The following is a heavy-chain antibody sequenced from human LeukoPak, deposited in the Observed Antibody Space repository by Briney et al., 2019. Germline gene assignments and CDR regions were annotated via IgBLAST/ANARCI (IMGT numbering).Heavy chain of an antibody. D-gene: IGHD3-22*01. CDR3: VGSSGRGRAFDI. CDR2: INHSGST. V-gene: IGHV4-34*01. J-gene: IGHJ3*02. CDR1: GGSFSGYY. Sequence: SETLSLTCAVFGGSFSGYYWSWIREPPGKGLEWIGEINHSGSTNYNPSLKSRVTISVDTSKNQFSLKLSSVTAADTAVYYCVGSSGRGRAFDIWGQGTMVTVSS.